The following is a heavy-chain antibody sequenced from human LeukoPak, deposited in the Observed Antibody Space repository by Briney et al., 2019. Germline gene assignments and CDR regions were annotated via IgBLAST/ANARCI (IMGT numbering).Heavy chain of an antibody. CDR3: VRDFFFAVVPLDPDYLQH. CDR2: INPNSGGT. J-gene: IGHJ1*01. Sequence: ASVKVSCKASGYTFTGYYMHWVRQAPGQGLEWMGWINPNSGGTNYAQKFQGRVTMTRDTSISRAYMELSRLRSDDTAVYSCVRDFFFAVVPLDPDYLQHWGQGTLVTVSS. V-gene: IGHV1-2*02. D-gene: IGHD4-23*01. CDR1: GYTFTGYY.